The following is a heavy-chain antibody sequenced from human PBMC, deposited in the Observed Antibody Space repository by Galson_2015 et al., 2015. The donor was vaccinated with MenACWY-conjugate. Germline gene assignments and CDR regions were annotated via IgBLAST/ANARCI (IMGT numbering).Heavy chain of an antibody. Sequence: SLRLPCAASGFTFNNYWMHWVRQPPGKGLEWISYISADGSFSNYADSEKGRFTISTDNAKNMVYLQMYGLGDEDTAVYFCARDNNWSFDSWGQGTLVTVSS. CDR2: ISADGSFS. V-gene: IGHV3-74*01. CDR3: ARDNNWSFDS. D-gene: IGHD1-1*01. J-gene: IGHJ4*02. CDR1: GFTFNNYW.